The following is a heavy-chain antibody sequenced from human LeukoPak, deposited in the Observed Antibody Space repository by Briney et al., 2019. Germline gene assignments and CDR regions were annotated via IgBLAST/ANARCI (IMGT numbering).Heavy chain of an antibody. CDR3: ARGGDIVVVPAAMSGGYYFDY. CDR1: GYTFTSYD. Sequence: GASVKVSCKASGYTFTSYDINWVRQATGQGLEWMGWMNPNSGNTGYAQKFQGRVTTTRNTSISTAYMELSSLRSEDTAVYYCARGGDIVVVPAAMSGGYYFDYWGQGTLVTVSS. V-gene: IGHV1-8*01. CDR2: MNPNSGNT. J-gene: IGHJ4*02. D-gene: IGHD2-2*01.